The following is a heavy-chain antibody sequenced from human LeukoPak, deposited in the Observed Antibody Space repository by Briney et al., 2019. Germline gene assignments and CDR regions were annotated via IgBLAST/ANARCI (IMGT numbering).Heavy chain of an antibody. Sequence: SETLPLTCAVSGGSISSTNWRSCVRQPPGKGLEWIGEINHSGSTNYNPSLKSRVTLSVDKSNNQFSLKLNSVTAADTAIYYCATASKENDYEGSGRWTDRWGQGTLVTVSS. CDR1: GGSISSTNW. CDR3: ATASKENDYEGSGRWTDR. D-gene: IGHD3-22*01. V-gene: IGHV4-4*02. J-gene: IGHJ4*02. CDR2: INHSGST.